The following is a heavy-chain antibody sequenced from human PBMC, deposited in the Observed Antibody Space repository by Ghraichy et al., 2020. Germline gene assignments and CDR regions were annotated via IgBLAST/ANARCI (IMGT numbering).Heavy chain of an antibody. D-gene: IGHD1-26*01. CDR3: AKDLGMRGVGATLDY. CDR1: GFTFSNYA. J-gene: IGHJ4*02. CDR2: ISDSGSGT. Sequence: GESLNISCAASGFTFSNYAMTWVRQAPGKGLEWVSSISDSGSGTYYADSVKGRVTISRDNSKNTLYLHINSLRVEDMAVFFCAKDLGMRGVGATLDYWGQGTPVTVSS. V-gene: IGHV3-23*01.